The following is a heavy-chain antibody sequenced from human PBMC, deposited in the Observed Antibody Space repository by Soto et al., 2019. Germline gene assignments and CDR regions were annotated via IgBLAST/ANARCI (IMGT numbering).Heavy chain of an antibody. CDR2: IWYDGSNK. CDR1: GFTFSSYG. J-gene: IGHJ4*02. Sequence: QVQLVESGGGVVQPGRSLRLSCAASGFTFSSYGMHWVRQAPGKGLEWVAVIWYDGSNKYYADSVKGRFTISRDNSKNTLYLQMNSLRAEATAVYYCARTPPIVGATLDYWGQGTLVTVSS. CDR3: ARTPPIVGATLDY. V-gene: IGHV3-33*01. D-gene: IGHD1-26*01.